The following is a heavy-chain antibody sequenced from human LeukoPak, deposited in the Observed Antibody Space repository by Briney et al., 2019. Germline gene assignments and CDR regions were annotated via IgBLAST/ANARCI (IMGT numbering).Heavy chain of an antibody. CDR3: ARVLSSTGEDWGRFDY. V-gene: IGHV4-31*03. D-gene: IGHD1-1*01. CDR1: GGSISSGGYY. Sequence: PSQTLSLTCTVSGGSISSGGYYWSWIRQHPGKGLEWIGYIYSSGSTYYNPSLKSRVTISVDTSKNQFSLKLSSVTAADTAVYYCARVLSSTGEDWGRFDYWGQGTLVTVSS. J-gene: IGHJ4*02. CDR2: IYSSGST.